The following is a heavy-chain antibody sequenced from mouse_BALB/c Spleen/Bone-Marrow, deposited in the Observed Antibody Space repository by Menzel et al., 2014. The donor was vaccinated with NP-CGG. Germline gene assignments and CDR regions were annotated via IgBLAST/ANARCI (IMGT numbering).Heavy chain of an antibody. CDR3: ARYYYAMDY. J-gene: IGHJ4*01. CDR2: IDPANGNT. V-gene: IGHV14-3*02. Sequence: EVQLVESGAELVKPGASVKLSCTASGFNIKDTYMHWVKQGPEQGLEWIGRIDPANGNTKYDPKFQGKATITADTSSNTAYLQLSSLTSEDTAVYYCARYYYAMDYWGQGTSVTVSS. CDR1: GFNIKDTY.